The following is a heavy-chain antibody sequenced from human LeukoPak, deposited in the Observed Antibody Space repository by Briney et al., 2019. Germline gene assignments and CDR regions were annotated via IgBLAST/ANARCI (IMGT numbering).Heavy chain of an antibody. J-gene: IGHJ3*02. V-gene: IGHV4-59*01. Sequence: SETLSLTCTVSGGSISSYYWSWIRQPPGKGLAWIGYLYYSGSTNYNPSLNSRVTISVDTSKNQFSLKLSSVTAADTAVYYCARCLYSSGWETGAFDIWGQGTMVTVSS. D-gene: IGHD6-19*01. CDR2: LYYSGST. CDR3: ARCLYSSGWETGAFDI. CDR1: GGSISSYY.